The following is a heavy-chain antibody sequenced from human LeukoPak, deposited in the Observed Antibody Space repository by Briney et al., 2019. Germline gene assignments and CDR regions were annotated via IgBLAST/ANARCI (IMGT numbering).Heavy chain of an antibody. CDR3: ARGYCSVASCSYYYYYMDV. V-gene: IGHV3-66*02. Sequence: GGSLRLSXAASGFTVSSNYMSWVRQAPGKGLEWVSVIYSGDSTYYADSVKGRFTISRDNSKNTLYLQMNSLRAEDTAVYYCARGYCSVASCSYYYYYMDVWGKGTTVTVSS. J-gene: IGHJ6*03. CDR1: GFTVSSNY. CDR2: IYSGDST. D-gene: IGHD2-15*01.